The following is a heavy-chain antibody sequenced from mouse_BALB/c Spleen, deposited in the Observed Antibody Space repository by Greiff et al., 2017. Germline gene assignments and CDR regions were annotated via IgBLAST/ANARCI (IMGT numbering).Heavy chain of an antibody. J-gene: IGHJ2*01. V-gene: IGHV5-17*02. CDR3: ARCRDAYYFDY. CDR2: ISSGSSTI. Sequence: EVQRVESGGGLVQPGGSRKLSCAASGFTFSSFGMHWVRQAPEKGLEWVAYISSGSSTIYYADTVTGRFTISRDNPKNTLFLQMTSLRSEDTAMYYCARCRDAYYFDYWGQGTTLTVSS. CDR1: GFTFSSFG. D-gene: IGHD3-3*01.